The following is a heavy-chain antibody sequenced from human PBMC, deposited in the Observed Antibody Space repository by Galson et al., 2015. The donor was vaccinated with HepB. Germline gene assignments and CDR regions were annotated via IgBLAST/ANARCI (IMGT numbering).Heavy chain of an antibody. D-gene: IGHD2-2*01. CDR1: GFNANNNH. CDR3: ATSPAEALEI. V-gene: IGHV3-53*01. CDR2: IYSNGNT. Sequence: SLRLSCAASGFNANNNHMTWVRQAPGKGLEWVSIIYSNGNTYNIDSVRGRFITSRDKSKNTMFLQMNNLRAEDTAVYFCATSPAEALEIWGQGTKVTVSS. J-gene: IGHJ3*02.